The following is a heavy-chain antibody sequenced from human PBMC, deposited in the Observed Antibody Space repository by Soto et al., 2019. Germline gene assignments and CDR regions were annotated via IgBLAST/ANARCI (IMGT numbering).Heavy chain of an antibody. V-gene: IGHV4-30-4*01. J-gene: IGHJ4*02. D-gene: IGHD3-3*01. CDR1: GESVGGVVCH. CDR3: ARAPVGLDTISYFDY. CDR2: IYNGGST. Sequence: LHTLSLRSTVSGESVGGVVCHWIWLRRPPGKGLEWIGYIYNGGSTYYRPSLESRMHMSLDASRNHYSLRLASVTAADTAVYFCARAPVGLDTISYFDYWGQEKLVTVSS.